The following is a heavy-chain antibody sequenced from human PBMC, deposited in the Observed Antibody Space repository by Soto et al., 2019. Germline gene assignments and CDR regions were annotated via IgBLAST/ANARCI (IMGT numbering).Heavy chain of an antibody. J-gene: IGHJ4*02. CDR3: ARDIYDILTGKKRSFDF. Sequence: VHLVESGGGVVQPGGSLRLSCAASGFSFEDYTMHWVRQGPGKGPEWISLISWDGGITDYSDSVKGRFISSRDNSKNSFFWEMNSLTGEDAAMYFCARDIYDILTGKKRSFDFWGQEPLVTVSS. V-gene: IGHV3-43*01. CDR1: GFSFEDYT. D-gene: IGHD3-9*01. CDR2: ISWDGGIT.